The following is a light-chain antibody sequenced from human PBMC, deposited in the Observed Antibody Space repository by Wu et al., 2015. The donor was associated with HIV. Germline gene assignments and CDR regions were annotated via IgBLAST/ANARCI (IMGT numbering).Light chain of an antibody. Sequence: EIVLTQSPGTLSLSPGERATLSCRASQSVNSRSIAWYQQKPSRAPRLLIYGASIRATAIPDRFSGDGSGTDFTLTISRLEPEDFAVYYCQHYGSSPYRFGQGTKLEIK. CDR3: QHYGSSPYR. V-gene: IGKV3-20*01. CDR2: GAS. J-gene: IGKJ2*03. CDR1: QSVNSRS.